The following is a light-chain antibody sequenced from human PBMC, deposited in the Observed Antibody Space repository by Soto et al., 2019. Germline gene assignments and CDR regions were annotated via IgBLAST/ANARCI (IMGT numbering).Light chain of an antibody. CDR3: QQCGSSPET. V-gene: IGKV3-15*01. CDR2: GAS. Sequence: EIVMTQSPATLSVSPGERATLSCRASQSVSSNLAWYQQKPGQAPRLLIYGASTRATGIPARFSGSGSGTEFTLTISSLEPEDFAVYYCQQCGSSPETFGQGTKVDIK. J-gene: IGKJ1*01. CDR1: QSVSSN.